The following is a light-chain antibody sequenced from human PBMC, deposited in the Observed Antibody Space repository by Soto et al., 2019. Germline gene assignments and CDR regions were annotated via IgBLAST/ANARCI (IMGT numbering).Light chain of an antibody. V-gene: IGKV1-27*01. CDR2: DAS. Sequence: DIQMTQSPSSLSASVGDRVTITCRASQAIRNYVAWYQQRPGKGPRLLIYDASTLQSGVPSRFSGSGFGTHFTLTISSLQPEDVATYYCQKYNSAPLTFGGGTKVEI. CDR1: QAIRNY. J-gene: IGKJ4*01. CDR3: QKYNSAPLT.